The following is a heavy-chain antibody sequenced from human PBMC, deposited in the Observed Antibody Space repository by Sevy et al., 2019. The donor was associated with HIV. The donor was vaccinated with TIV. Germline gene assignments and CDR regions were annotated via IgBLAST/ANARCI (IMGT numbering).Heavy chain of an antibody. J-gene: IGHJ4*02. D-gene: IGHD4-17*01. Sequence: GGSLRLSCAASGFTFSSYDMHWVRQATGKGLEWVSAIGTAGDPYYPGSVKGRFTISRDNAKNSLYLQMNSLRAADTAVYYCARDLPPSATTVAHFDYWGRGTLVTVSS. CDR3: ARDLPPSATTVAHFDY. V-gene: IGHV3-13*05. CDR1: GFTFSSYD. CDR2: IGTAGDP.